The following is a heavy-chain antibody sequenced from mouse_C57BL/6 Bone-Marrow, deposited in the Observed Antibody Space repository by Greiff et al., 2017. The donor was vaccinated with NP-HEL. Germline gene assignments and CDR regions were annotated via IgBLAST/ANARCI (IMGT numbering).Heavy chain of an antibody. CDR2: INPNNGGT. CDR1: GYTFTDYN. J-gene: IGHJ4*01. D-gene: IGHD1-1*01. CDR3: ARSPGSSVAYYAMDY. V-gene: IGHV1-18*01. Sequence: EVQLQQSGPELVKPGASVKIPCKASGYTFTDYNMDWVKQSHGKSLEWIGDINPNNGGTIYNQKFKGKATLTVDKSSSTAYMELRSLTSEDTAVYYCARSPGSSVAYYAMDYWGQGTSVTVSS.